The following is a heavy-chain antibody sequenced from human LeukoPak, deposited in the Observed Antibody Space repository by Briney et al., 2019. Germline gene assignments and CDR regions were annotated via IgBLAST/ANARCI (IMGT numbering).Heavy chain of an antibody. V-gene: IGHV4-39*01. Sequence: SETLSLTCTVSGGSISSSSYYWGWIRQPPGKGLEWIGSIYYSGSTYYNPSLKSRVTIFVDTSKNQFSLKLSSVTAADTAVYYCARPPTGHYYFDYWGQGTLVTVSS. CDR2: IYYSGST. CDR1: GGSISSSSYY. J-gene: IGHJ4*02. CDR3: ARPPTGHYYFDY.